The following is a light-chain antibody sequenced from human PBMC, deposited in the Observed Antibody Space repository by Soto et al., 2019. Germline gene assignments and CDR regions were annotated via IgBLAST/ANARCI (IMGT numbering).Light chain of an antibody. CDR3: QHYNSWPLT. J-gene: IGKJ4*01. Sequence: EIAMTQSPATRSVSPGEIATLSCRASQSVTSNLAWYQGKPGQAPRHLIYGASTRASGIPARFSGSGSGTEFTLNIRSLQSEDFAVYYCQHYNSWPLTFGGGTKVGIK. CDR1: QSVTSN. V-gene: IGKV3D-15*01. CDR2: GAS.